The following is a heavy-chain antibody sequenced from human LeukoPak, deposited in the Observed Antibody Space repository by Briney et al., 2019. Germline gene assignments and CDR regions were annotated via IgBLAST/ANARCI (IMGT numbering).Heavy chain of an antibody. CDR3: VREQWYYFDY. CDR2: ISTRSDDHT. V-gene: IGHV3-11*06. Sequence: GGSLRLSCAASGFTFSDYYMSWIRQAPGKGLEWISYISTRSDDHTKYADSVEGRFTISRDNAKNAVYLEMHNLGAEDTAVYYCVREQWYYFDYWGQGALVTVSS. J-gene: IGHJ4*02. CDR1: GFTFSDYY. D-gene: IGHD6-19*01.